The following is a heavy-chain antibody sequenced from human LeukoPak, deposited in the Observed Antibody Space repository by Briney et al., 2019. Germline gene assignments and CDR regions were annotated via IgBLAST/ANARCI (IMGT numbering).Heavy chain of an antibody. CDR3: ARSDGYGLVGI. CDR2: IYYSGST. CDR1: GGSISSYY. D-gene: IGHD3-10*01. J-gene: IGHJ3*02. V-gene: IGHV4-59*12. Sequence: PSETLSLTCTVSGGSISSYYWSWIRQPPGKGLEWIGYIYYSGSTNYNPSLKSRVIIIIDTPKNHFSLTLSSVTAADTAVYYCARSDGYGLVGIWGQGTMVTVSS.